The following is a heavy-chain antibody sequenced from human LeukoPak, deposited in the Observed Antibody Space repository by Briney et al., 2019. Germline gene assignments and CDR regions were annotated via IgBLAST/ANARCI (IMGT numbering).Heavy chain of an antibody. J-gene: IGHJ4*02. V-gene: IGHV1-8*01. CDR3: ARDPSTYEYCSSTSCQNPGGSDY. CDR2: MNPNSGNT. D-gene: IGHD2-2*01. Sequence: ASVKVSCKASGYTFTSYDINWVRQATGQGLEWMGWMNPNSGNTGYAQKFQGRVTMTRNTSISTAYMELSSLRSEDTAVYYCARDPSTYEYCSSTSCQNPGGSDYWGQGTLVTVSS. CDR1: GYTFTSYD.